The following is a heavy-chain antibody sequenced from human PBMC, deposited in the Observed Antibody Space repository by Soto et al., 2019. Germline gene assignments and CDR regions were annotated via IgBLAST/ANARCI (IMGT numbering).Heavy chain of an antibody. V-gene: IGHV3-30*18. CDR3: AKGGWGAINY. J-gene: IGHJ4*02. CDR1: GFTFSSYG. Sequence: ESGGGVVQPGRSLRLSCAASGFTFSSYGMHWVRQAPGKGLEWVAVISYDGSNKYYADSVKGRFTISRDNSKNTLYLQMNSLRAEDTAVYYCAKGGWGAINYWGQGTLVTVSS. CDR2: ISYDGSNK. D-gene: IGHD3-10*01.